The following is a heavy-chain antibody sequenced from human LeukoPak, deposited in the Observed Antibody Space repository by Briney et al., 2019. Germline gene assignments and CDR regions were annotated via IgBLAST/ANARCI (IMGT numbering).Heavy chain of an antibody. CDR1: GGSFSGYY. Sequence: SETLSLTCAVYGGSFSGYYWSWIRQPPGKGLEWIGEINHSGSTNYNPSLKSRVTISVDTSKNQFSLKLSSVTAADTAVYYCARDSRIAAAGISYYYYYGMDVWGQGTTVTVSS. CDR2: INHSGST. J-gene: IGHJ6*02. D-gene: IGHD6-13*01. CDR3: ARDSRIAAAGISYYYYYGMDV. V-gene: IGHV4-34*01.